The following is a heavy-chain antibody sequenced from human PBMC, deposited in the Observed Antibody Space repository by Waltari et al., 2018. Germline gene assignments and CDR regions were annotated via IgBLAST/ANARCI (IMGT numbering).Heavy chain of an antibody. D-gene: IGHD3-16*01. J-gene: IGHJ4*02. CDR1: GGSISSSSYY. V-gene: IGHV4-39*01. CDR2: IYYSGST. Sequence: QLQLQESGPGLVKPSETLSLTCTVPGGSISSSSYYWGGIRQPPGKGLEWIGSIYYSGSTYYSPSTKSRVTISVDTSKNQFSLKLSSVTAADTAVYYCASLFYYDRPYWGQGTLVTVSS. CDR3: ASLFYYDRPY.